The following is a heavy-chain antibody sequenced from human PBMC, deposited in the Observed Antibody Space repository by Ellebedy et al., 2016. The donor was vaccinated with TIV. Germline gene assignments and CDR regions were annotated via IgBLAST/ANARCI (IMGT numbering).Heavy chain of an antibody. CDR1: GDSVSSDSAA. J-gene: IGHJ4*02. CDR2: TFYRSRWYN. D-gene: IGHD3-10*01. CDR3: ARETTMIRGVINPLDY. Sequence: SQTLSLTXXISGDSVSSDSAAWNWIRQSPSRGLEWLGRTFYRSRWYNDYAVSVRSRITINPDTSKNQLSLQLNSVTPEDTAVYYCARETTMIRGVINPLDYWGQGTLVTVSS. V-gene: IGHV6-1*01.